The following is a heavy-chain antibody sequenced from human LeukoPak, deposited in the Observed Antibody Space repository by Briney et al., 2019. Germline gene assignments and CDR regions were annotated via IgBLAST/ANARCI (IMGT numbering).Heavy chain of an antibody. D-gene: IGHD3-16*01. J-gene: IGHJ4*02. CDR2: IIPIFGTA. CDR1: GGTFSSYA. Sequence: ASVKVSCKASGGTFSSYAISWVRQAPGQGLEWMGGIIPIFGTANYAQKFQGRVTITADESTSTAYMELSSLRSEDTAVYYCARGAPGDDYFDYWGQGTLVTVSS. CDR3: ARGAPGDDYFDY. V-gene: IGHV1-69*13.